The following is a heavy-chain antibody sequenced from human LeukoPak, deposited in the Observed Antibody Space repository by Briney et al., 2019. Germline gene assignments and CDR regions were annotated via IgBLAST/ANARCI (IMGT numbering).Heavy chain of an antibody. J-gene: IGHJ6*03. CDR3: ARIKRDYYYYYYMDV. CDR1: GSSFTSYW. Sequence: GESLKISCKGSGSSFTSYWIGWVRQMPGRGLEWMGIIYPGDSDTRYSPSFQGQVTISADKSISTAYLQWSSLKASDTAMYYCARIKRDYYYYYYMDVWGKGTTVTVSS. CDR2: IYPGDSDT. V-gene: IGHV5-51*01.